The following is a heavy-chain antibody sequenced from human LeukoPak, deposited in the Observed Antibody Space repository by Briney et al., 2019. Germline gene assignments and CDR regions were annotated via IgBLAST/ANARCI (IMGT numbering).Heavy chain of an antibody. Sequence: SETLSLTCTVSGGSVSSGSFYWNWIRQPPGKGLEWIGYIYYSGSTNYNPSLKSRVTISVDTSKNQFSLKLSSVTAADTAVYYCARVGTYDSSGYYYHYYYGMDVWGQGTTVTVSS. V-gene: IGHV4-61*01. CDR2: IYYSGST. J-gene: IGHJ6*02. CDR3: ARVGTYDSSGYYYHYYYGMDV. CDR1: GGSVSSGSFY. D-gene: IGHD3-22*01.